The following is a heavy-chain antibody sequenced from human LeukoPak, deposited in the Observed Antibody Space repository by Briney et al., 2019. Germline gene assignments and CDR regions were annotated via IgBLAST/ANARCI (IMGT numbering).Heavy chain of an antibody. D-gene: IGHD2-8*01. CDR2: ISSSGSTI. Sequence: GGSLRLSCAASGFTFSDYHMSWIRQAPGKGLEWVSYISSSGSTIYYADSVKGRFTISRDNAKNSLYLQMNSLRSEDTAVYYCARGESRILYSSIFDYYGMDVWGQGTTVTVSS. CDR1: GFTFSDYH. CDR3: ARGESRILYSSIFDYYGMDV. J-gene: IGHJ6*02. V-gene: IGHV3-11*01.